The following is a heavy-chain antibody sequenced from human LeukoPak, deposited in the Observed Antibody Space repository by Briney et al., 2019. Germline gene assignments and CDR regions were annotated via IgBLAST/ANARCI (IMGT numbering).Heavy chain of an antibody. Sequence: SETLSLTCTVSGGSINSSSYYWGWIRQPPGKGLEWIGSIYYSGSTYYNPSLKSRVTISVDTSRNQFSLKLSSVTAADTAVYYCASHSHYYGSGSYYQFGYWGQGTLVTVSS. J-gene: IGHJ4*02. CDR3: ASHSHYYGSGSYYQFGY. CDR2: IYYSGST. D-gene: IGHD3-10*01. V-gene: IGHV4-39*01. CDR1: GGSINSSSYY.